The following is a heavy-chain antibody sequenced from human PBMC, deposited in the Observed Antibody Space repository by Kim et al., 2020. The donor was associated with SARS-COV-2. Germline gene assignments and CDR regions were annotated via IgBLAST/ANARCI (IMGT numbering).Heavy chain of an antibody. CDR3: ARGCDYFD. CDR2: IFYTGSA. J-gene: IGHJ4*01. D-gene: IGHD2-21*01. V-gene: IGHV4-59*01. CDR1: GVSITTYS. Sequence: SETLSLTCTVSGVSITTYSWTWIRQPPGKGLEWLGNIFYTGSANYNPSLKNRLTLSVDTSKNQFSLKLTSVTAADTAVYYCARGCDYFD.